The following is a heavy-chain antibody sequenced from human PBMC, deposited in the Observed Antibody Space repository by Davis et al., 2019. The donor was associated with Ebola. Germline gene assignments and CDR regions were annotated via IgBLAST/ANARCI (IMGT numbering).Heavy chain of an antibody. D-gene: IGHD3-10*01. Sequence: MPSETLSLTCTVSGGSISSSSYYWGWIRQPPGKGLEWTGSIYYSGSTYYNPSLKSRVTISVDTSKNQFSLKLSSVTAADTAVYYCASGTRYYYGMDVWGQGTTVTVSS. CDR3: ASGTRYYYGMDV. CDR2: IYYSGST. V-gene: IGHV4-39*01. CDR1: GGSISSSSYY. J-gene: IGHJ6*02.